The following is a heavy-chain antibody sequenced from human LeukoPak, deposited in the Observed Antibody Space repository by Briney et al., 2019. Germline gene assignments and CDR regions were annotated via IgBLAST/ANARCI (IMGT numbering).Heavy chain of an antibody. CDR3: AKDISGYSYGRYRVANDAFDI. D-gene: IGHD5-18*01. J-gene: IGHJ3*02. Sequence: PGGSLRLSCAASGFTFSNAWMSWVRQAPGKGLEWVSTISGSGGSTYYADSVKGRFTISRDNSKNTLYLQMNSLRAEDTAVYYCAKDISGYSYGRYRVANDAFDIWGQGTMVTVSS. CDR2: ISGSGGST. CDR1: GFTFSNAW. V-gene: IGHV3-23*01.